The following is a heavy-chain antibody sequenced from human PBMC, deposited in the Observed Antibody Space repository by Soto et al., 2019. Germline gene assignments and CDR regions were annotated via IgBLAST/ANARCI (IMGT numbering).Heavy chain of an antibody. V-gene: IGHV1-8*01. CDR3: ARWPDGYYYYGMDV. CDR1: GYTFTSYD. J-gene: IGHJ6*02. Sequence: QVQLVQSGAEVKKPGASVKVSCKASGYTFTSYDINWVRQATGQGLEWMGWMNPNSGNTGYAQKFQGRVTMTRNTSISTADMELSSLRSEATAVYYCARWPDGYYYYGMDVWGQGTTVTVSS. CDR2: MNPNSGNT.